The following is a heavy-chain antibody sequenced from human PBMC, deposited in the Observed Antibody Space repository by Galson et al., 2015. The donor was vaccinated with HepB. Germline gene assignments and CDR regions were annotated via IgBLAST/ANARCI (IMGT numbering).Heavy chain of an antibody. CDR3: AYGSDV. V-gene: IGHV6-1*01. CDR1: GDSVSSNHAV. J-gene: IGHJ6*02. CDR2: TYYRSKWII. Sequence: CAISGDSVSSNHAVWNWIRQSPSRGLEWLGRTYYRSKWIIDYATSVKSRITISPDTSRNQFSLHLSSVTPEDMAVYYCAYGSDVWGQGTAVIVSS.